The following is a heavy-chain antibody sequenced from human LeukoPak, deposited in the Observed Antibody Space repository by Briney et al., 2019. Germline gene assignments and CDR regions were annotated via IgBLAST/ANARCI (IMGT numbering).Heavy chain of an antibody. CDR1: GFTFSSYA. CDR2: ISSNGGST. CDR3: ARGHYYDSSGYQFGY. D-gene: IGHD3-22*01. Sequence: GGSLRLSCAASGFTFSSYAMHWVRQAPGKGLEYVSAISSNGGSTYYANSVKGRFTISRDNSKNTLYLQMGSLRAEDMAVYYCARGHYYDSSGYQFGYWGQGTLVTVSS. J-gene: IGHJ4*02. V-gene: IGHV3-64*01.